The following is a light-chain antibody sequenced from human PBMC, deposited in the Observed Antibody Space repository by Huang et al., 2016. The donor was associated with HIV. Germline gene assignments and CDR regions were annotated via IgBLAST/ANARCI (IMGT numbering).Light chain of an antibody. CDR1: QSLSSQ. J-gene: IGKJ1*01. CDR2: GVS. V-gene: IGKV3-15*01. CDR3: QQYNDWPLT. Sequence: EIVMTQSPATLSVSPGERVPLSCRASQSLSSQLAWYQQKRGQAARLLIYGVSTRATDIPARFSGSGSGTDFTLTINSLQSEDFATYYCQQYNDWPLTFGQGTEVEIK.